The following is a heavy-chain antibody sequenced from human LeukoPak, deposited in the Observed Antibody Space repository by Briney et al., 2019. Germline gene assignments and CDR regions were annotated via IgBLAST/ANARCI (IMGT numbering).Heavy chain of an antibody. CDR1: GGSFSGYY. Sequence: SETLSLTCAVDGGSFSGYYWSWIRQPPGKGLDWIGEINHSGSTNYNPSLKSRVTISVGTSKNQFSLKLSSVTAADTAVYYCARGRPTITMIVVVITRAYAFDIWGQGTMVTVSP. V-gene: IGHV4-34*01. J-gene: IGHJ3*02. CDR3: ARGRPTITMIVVVITRAYAFDI. CDR2: INHSGST. D-gene: IGHD3-22*01.